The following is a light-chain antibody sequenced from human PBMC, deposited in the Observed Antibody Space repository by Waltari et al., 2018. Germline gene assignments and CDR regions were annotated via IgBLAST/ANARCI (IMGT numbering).Light chain of an antibody. CDR2: AAS. V-gene: IGKV1-NL1*01. CDR3: QQYYSNPWT. Sequence: IQITPPPSSLSASVGDRVTISCRASQGISNSLPWYQQEPGKAPKLLLYAASRLDSGVPSRFSGSGSGTDYTLTSSSLEPEGFATYYCQQYYSNPWTLGQGTKVGSK. CDR1: QGISNS. J-gene: IGKJ1*01.